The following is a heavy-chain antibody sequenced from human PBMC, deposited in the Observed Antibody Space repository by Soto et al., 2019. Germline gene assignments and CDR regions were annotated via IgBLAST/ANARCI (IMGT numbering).Heavy chain of an antibody. CDR3: ARVTGSYHYGDWRKAFDI. D-gene: IGHD4-17*01. V-gene: IGHV1-18*01. CDR2: ISAYNGNT. CDR1: GYTFTSYG. J-gene: IGHJ3*02. Sequence: QVPLVQSGAEVKKPGASVKVSCKASGYTFTSYGISWVRQAPGQGLEWMGWISAYNGNTNYAQKLQGRVTMTTDTSTSTASMELRSLRSDDTAVSYCARVTGSYHYGDWRKAFDICGQGTIVTVSS.